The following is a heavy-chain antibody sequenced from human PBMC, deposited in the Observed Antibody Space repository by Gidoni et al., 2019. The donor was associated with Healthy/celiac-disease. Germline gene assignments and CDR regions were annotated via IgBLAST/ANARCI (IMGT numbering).Heavy chain of an antibody. Sequence: QLQLQESGPGLVKPSETLSLTCTVSGGSISSSSYYWGWIRQPPGKGLEWIGSIYYSGSTYYNPSLKSRVTISVDTSKKQFSRKLSSVTAADTAVYYCARDFGGYSYGAIDYWGQGTLVTVSS. J-gene: IGHJ4*02. D-gene: IGHD5-18*01. CDR2: IYYSGST. V-gene: IGHV4-39*07. CDR1: GGSISSSSYY. CDR3: ARDFGGYSYGAIDY.